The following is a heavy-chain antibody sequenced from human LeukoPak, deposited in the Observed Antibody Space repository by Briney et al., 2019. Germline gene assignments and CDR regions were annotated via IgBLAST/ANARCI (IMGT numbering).Heavy chain of an antibody. Sequence: SETLSLTCTVSGVSISSSNSYWSWIRQPPGKGLEWIGEINHSGSTNYNPSLKSRVTISVDTSKNQFSLKLSSVTAADTAVYYCARRSTGATVTTGGFDYWGQGTLVTVSS. CDR3: ARRSTGATVTTGGFDY. CDR2: INHSGST. CDR1: GVSISSSNSY. D-gene: IGHD4-17*01. J-gene: IGHJ4*02. V-gene: IGHV4-39*07.